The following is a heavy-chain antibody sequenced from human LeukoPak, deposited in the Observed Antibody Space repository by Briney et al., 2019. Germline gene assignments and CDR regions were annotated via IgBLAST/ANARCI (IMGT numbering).Heavy chain of an antibody. V-gene: IGHV3-48*03. CDR3: ARDLLIAVAGYDYYYGMDV. CDR1: GFTFSSYE. D-gene: IGHD6-19*01. Sequence: PGGSLRLSCAASGFTFSSYEMNWVRQAPGKGLEWVSYISSSGSTIYYAVSVKGRFTISRDNAKNSLYLQMNSLRAEDTAVYYCARDLLIAVAGYDYYYGMDVWGKGTTVTVSS. J-gene: IGHJ6*04. CDR2: ISSSGSTI.